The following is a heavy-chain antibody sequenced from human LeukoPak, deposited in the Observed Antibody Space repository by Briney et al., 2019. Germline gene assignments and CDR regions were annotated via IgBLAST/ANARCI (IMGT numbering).Heavy chain of an antibody. CDR3: ASVVAEWLLSGDDY. D-gene: IGHD3-3*01. CDR1: GYTFNSFG. V-gene: IGHV1-2*02. Sequence: ASVKVSCKASGYTFNSFGISWVRQAPGQGLEWMGWINPNSGGTNYAQKFQGRVTMTRDTSISTAYMELSRLRSDDTAVYYCASVVAEWLLSGDDYWGQGTLVTVSS. CDR2: INPNSGGT. J-gene: IGHJ4*02.